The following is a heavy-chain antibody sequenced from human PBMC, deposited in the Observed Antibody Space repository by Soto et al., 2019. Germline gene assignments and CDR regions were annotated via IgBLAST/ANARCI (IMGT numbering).Heavy chain of an antibody. CDR1: GYSFTSYW. D-gene: IGHD3-22*01. J-gene: IGHJ6*02. Sequence: PGESLNISCKGSGYSFTSYWIGWVRQMPGKGLEWMGIIYPGDSDTRYSPSFQGQVTISADKSISTAYLQWSRLKASDTAMYYSASDHDCNDNSLCYYYCGIDVWGQGTTVTVSS. CDR3: ASDHDCNDNSLCYYYCGIDV. CDR2: IYPGDSDT. V-gene: IGHV5-51*01.